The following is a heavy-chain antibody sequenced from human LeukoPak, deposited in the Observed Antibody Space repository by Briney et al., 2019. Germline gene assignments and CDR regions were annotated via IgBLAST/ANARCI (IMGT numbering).Heavy chain of an antibody. Sequence: PSETLSLTCTVSGGSISNTFYYWGWIRQPPGKGLEWIGSIYYSGSTYYNPSLKSRVTISVDTSKNQFSLKLSSVTAADTAVYYCARRAFYGSGSYFDYWGQGTLVTVSS. CDR3: ARRAFYGSGSYFDY. J-gene: IGHJ4*02. CDR2: IYYSGST. D-gene: IGHD3-10*01. CDR1: GGSISNTFYY. V-gene: IGHV4-39*01.